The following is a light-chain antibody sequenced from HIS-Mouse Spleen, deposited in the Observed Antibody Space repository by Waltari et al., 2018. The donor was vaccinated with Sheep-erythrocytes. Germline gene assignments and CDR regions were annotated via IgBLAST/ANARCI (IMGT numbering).Light chain of an antibody. CDR1: RRDVGGYNY. Sequence: QSALTQPRSVSGSPGQSVTIPCTGTRRDVGGYNYVPWYQQPPGKAPKLMIYDVSKRPSGVPDRFSGSKSGNTASLTISGLQAEDEADYYCCSYAGSYNHVFATGTKVTVL. J-gene: IGLJ1*01. V-gene: IGLV2-11*01. CDR3: CSYAGSYNHV. CDR2: DVS.